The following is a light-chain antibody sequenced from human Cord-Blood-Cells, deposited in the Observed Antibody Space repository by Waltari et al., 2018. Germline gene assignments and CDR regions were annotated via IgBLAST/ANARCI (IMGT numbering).Light chain of an antibody. CDR2: EGS. CDR3: CSYAGSSTWV. J-gene: IGLJ3*02. Sequence: QSALTQPASVSGSPGQSITISCTGTSSDVGSYNLVSWYKQHPGKAPKCMIYEGSKRPSGVFNRFAGSKSGNTASLTISGLQAEDEADYYCCSYAGSSTWVFGGGTKLTIL. V-gene: IGLV2-23*01. CDR1: SSDVGSYNL.